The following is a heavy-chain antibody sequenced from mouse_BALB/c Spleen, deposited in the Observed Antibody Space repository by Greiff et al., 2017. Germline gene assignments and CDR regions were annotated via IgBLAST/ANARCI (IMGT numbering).Heavy chain of an antibody. D-gene: IGHD1-2*01. CDR2: ISSGGST. V-gene: IGHV5-6-5*01. Sequence: EVQLVESGGGLVKPGGSLKLSCAASGFTFSSYAMSWVRQTPEKRLEWVASISSGGSTYYPDSVKGRFTISRDNARNILYLQMSSLRSEDTAMYYCARGGFTTANYAMDYWGQGTSVTVSS. CDR3: ARGGFTTANYAMDY. J-gene: IGHJ4*01. CDR1: GFTFSSYA.